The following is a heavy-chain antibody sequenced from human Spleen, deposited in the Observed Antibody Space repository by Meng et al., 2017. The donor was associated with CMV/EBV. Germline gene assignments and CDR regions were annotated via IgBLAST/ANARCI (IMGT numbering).Heavy chain of an antibody. J-gene: IGHJ4*02. CDR2: INPNSGAT. Sequence: ASVKVSCKASGYTFSGYYMHWVRQAPGQGLEWMGWINPNSGATNYAQKFVVRVTMTRDTSISTAYMEPSRLRSDDTAVYYCARVGDCSSTSCLDYWGQGTLVTVSS. D-gene: IGHD2-2*01. CDR1: GYTFSGYY. V-gene: IGHV1-2*02. CDR3: ARVGDCSSTSCLDY.